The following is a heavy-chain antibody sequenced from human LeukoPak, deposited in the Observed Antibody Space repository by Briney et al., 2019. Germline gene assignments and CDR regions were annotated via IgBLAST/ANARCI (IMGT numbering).Heavy chain of an antibody. D-gene: IGHD5-18*01. CDR2: IYYTGNTNHYSGST. J-gene: IGHJ4*02. Sequence: SETLSLTCTVSGASISGNYWTWIRQPPGKELEWIGYIYYTGNTNHYSGSTNYNPSLKSRVTISVDTSKNQCSLKLSSVTVSDTAVYYCAKDSNSYLDYWGQGTLVTVSS. V-gene: IGHV4-59*01. CDR3: AKDSNSYLDY. CDR1: GASISGNY.